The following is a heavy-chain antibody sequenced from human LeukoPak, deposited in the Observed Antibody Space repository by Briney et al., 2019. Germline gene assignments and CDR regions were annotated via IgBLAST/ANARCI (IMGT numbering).Heavy chain of an antibody. V-gene: IGHV3-53*01. Sequence: GGSLRLSCAASGFTFSNNRMSWVRQAPGKGLEWVSVIYSDGTAYYADSVKGRFTISRDNSKSTLYLQMNSLRADDTAVYYCVRDLSWGQGTLVTVSS. CDR3: VRDLS. CDR1: GFTFSNNR. J-gene: IGHJ4*02. CDR2: IYSDGTA.